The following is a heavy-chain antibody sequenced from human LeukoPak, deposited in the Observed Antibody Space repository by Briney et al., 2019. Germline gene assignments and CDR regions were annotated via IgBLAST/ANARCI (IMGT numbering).Heavy chain of an antibody. CDR3: ARGYSGSSYNWFDP. CDR2: INHSGST. J-gene: IGHJ5*02. V-gene: IGHV4-34*01. D-gene: IGHD1-26*01. CDR1: GGSFSGYY. Sequence: SSETLSLTCAVYGGSFSGYYWSWIRQPPGKGLEWIGEINHSGSTNYNPSLKSRVTISVDTSKNQFSLKLSSVTAADTAVYYCARGYSGSSYNWFDPWGQGTLVTVSS.